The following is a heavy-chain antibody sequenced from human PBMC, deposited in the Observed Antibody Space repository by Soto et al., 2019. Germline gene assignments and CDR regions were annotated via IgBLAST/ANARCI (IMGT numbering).Heavy chain of an antibody. CDR3: ARDRGYTYGFDF. V-gene: IGHV3-7*01. J-gene: IGHJ4*02. D-gene: IGHD5-18*01. CDR2: IKQDGSET. CDR1: GFPFSNYW. Sequence: SCAASGFPFSNYWMSWVRQAPGKGLEWVASIKQDGSETFYVDSVKGRFTISRDNAKNSLYLQMNSLRDEDTAVYYCARDRGYTYGFDFWGQGALVTVSS.